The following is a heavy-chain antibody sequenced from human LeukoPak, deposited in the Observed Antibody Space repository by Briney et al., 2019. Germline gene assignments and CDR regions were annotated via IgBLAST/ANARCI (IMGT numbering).Heavy chain of an antibody. Sequence: SETLSLTCAVYGGSFSGYYWSRIRQPPGKGLEWIGEINHSGSTNHNPSLKSRVTISVDTSKNQFSLKLSSVTAADTAVYYCARAFYGAERDYWGQGTLVTVSS. V-gene: IGHV4-34*01. CDR2: INHSGST. CDR1: GGSFSGYY. CDR3: ARAFYGAERDY. J-gene: IGHJ4*02. D-gene: IGHD4-17*01.